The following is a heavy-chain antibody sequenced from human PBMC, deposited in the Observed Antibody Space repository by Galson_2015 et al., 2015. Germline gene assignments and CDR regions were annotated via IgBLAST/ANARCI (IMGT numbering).Heavy chain of an antibody. Sequence: SLRLSCAASGFTFSSYDMNWVRQAPGKGLEWVSSISSSSSYIYYADSVKGRFTISRDNAKNSLYLQMNSLRAEDTAVYYCARDGTVKYNWFDPWGREPWSPSPQ. CDR1: GFTFSSYD. J-gene: IGHJ5*02. V-gene: IGHV3-21*01. CDR3: ARDGTVKYNWFDP. D-gene: IGHD4-17*01. CDR2: ISSSSSYI.